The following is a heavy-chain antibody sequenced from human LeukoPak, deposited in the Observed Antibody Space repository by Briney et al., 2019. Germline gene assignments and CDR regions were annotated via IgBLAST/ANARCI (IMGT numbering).Heavy chain of an antibody. CDR1: GFTFSSYW. D-gene: IGHD3-22*01. CDR2: IKQDGSEK. Sequence: GGSLRLSCAASGFTFSSYWLNWFRQAPGKGLEWVANIKQDGSEKYYADSVKGRFTISRDNAKNSLYLQMNSLRAEDTAVYYCARDPLYYYDSRYFDYWGQGTLVTVSS. CDR3: ARDPLYYYDSRYFDY. V-gene: IGHV3-7*01. J-gene: IGHJ4*02.